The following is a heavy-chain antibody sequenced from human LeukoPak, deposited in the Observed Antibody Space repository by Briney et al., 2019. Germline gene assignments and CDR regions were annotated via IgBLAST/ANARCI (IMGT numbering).Heavy chain of an antibody. CDR2: IYYSGST. CDR3: ARDSLGYSYGAFDI. CDR1: GGSFSGYY. V-gene: IGHV4-31*11. D-gene: IGHD5-18*01. Sequence: SETLSLTCAVYGGSFSGYYWSWIRRHPGKGLEWIGYIYYSGSTYYNPSLKSRVTISVDTSKNQFSLKLSSVTAADTAVYYCARDSLGYSYGAFDIWGQGTMVTVSS. J-gene: IGHJ3*02.